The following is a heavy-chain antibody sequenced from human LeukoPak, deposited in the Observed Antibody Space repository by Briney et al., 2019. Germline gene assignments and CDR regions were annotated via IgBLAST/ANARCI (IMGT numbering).Heavy chain of an antibody. D-gene: IGHD3-9*01. J-gene: IGHJ5*02. CDR1: GYTFNNYG. CDR3: AKDWHILTGRNCFDP. CDR2: VSSYNGDT. Sequence: ASVKVSCRASGYTFNNYGISWVRQAPGQGLEWMGWVSSYNGDTNYAQKFQGRVTMSTDTSTSTAYMELRSLTFDDTAIYYCAKDWHILTGRNCFDPWGQGTLVTVSS. V-gene: IGHV1-18*01.